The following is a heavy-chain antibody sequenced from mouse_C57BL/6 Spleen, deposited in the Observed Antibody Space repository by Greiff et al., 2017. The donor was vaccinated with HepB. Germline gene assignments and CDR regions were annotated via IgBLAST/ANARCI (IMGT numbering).Heavy chain of an antibody. V-gene: IGHV3-6*01. D-gene: IGHD1-1*01. CDR1: GYSITSGYY. CDR3: ARETTVVGGFDY. CDR2: ISYDGSN. J-gene: IGHJ2*01. Sequence: VQLKESGPGLVKPSQSLSLTCSVTGYSITSGYYWNWIRQFPGNKLEWMGYISYDGSNNYNPSLKNRISITRDTSKNQFFLKLNSVTTEDTATYYCARETTVVGGFDYWGQGTTLTVSS.